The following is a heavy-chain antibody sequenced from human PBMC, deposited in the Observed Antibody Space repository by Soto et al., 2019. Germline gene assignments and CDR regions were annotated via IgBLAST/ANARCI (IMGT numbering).Heavy chain of an antibody. CDR3: ARGTTERYNWFDP. V-gene: IGHV4-38-2*01. D-gene: IGHD1-1*01. CDR1: GYSISSVYY. CDR2: IYHSGST. Sequence: LSLTCAVSGYSISSVYYWGWIRQPPGKGLEWIGSIYHSGSTYYNPSLKSRVTISVDTSKNQFSLKLSSVTAADTAVYYCARGTTERYNWFDPWGQGTLVTVSS. J-gene: IGHJ5*02.